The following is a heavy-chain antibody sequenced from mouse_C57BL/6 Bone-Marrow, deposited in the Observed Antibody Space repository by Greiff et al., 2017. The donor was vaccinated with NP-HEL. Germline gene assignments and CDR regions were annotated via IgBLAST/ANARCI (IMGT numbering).Heavy chain of an antibody. D-gene: IGHD4-1*01. CDR1: GYTFTDYN. V-gene: IGHV1-18*01. CDR2: INPNNGGT. Sequence: VQLKESGPELVKPGASVKIPCKASGYTFTDYNMDWVKQCHGKSLEWIGDINPNNGGTIYNQKFKGKATLTVDKSSSTAYMELRSLTSEDTAVYYCARLDWDYFDYWGQGTTLTVSS. CDR3: ARLDWDYFDY. J-gene: IGHJ2*01.